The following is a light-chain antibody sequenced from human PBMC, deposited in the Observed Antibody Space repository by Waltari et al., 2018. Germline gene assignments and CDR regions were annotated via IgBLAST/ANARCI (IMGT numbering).Light chain of an antibody. J-gene: IGLJ2*01. CDR2: VNGDGSH. CDR1: SGHTTFD. Sequence: QLVVTQSPSASASLGASVQFTCTLSSGHTTFDIEWHPQQPQKGPRYLMTVNGDGSHRKGDGIPDRFSGSSSGADRYLTVSSLQSEDEADYYCQTWGSDIVVFGGGTKLTVL. V-gene: IGLV4-69*01. CDR3: QTWGSDIVV.